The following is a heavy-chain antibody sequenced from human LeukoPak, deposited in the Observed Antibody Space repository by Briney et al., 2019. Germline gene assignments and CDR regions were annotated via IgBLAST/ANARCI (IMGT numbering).Heavy chain of an antibody. CDR2: ISYDGSNK. Sequence: GGSLRLSCAASGFTFSSYGMHWVRQAPGKGLEWVALISYDGSNKYYADSVKGRFTISRDNSKNTLYLQMNSLRAEDTAVYYCAKAGRIAVAGTLFDYWGQGTLVTVSS. D-gene: IGHD6-19*01. V-gene: IGHV3-30*18. J-gene: IGHJ4*02. CDR3: AKAGRIAVAGTLFDY. CDR1: GFTFSSYG.